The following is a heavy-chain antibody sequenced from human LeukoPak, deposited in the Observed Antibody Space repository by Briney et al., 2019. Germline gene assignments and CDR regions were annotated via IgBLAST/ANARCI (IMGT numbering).Heavy chain of an antibody. D-gene: IGHD6-19*01. CDR3: ARSQWLVQQFDY. V-gene: IGHV1-18*01. CDR1: GYTFTSYG. CDR2: ISAYNGNT. J-gene: IGHJ4*02. Sequence: ASVKVSCKASGYTFTSYGISWVQQAPGQGLEWMGWISAYNGNTNYAQKLQGRVTMTTDTSTSTAYMELRSLRSDDTAVYYCARSQWLVQQFDYWGQGTLVTVSS.